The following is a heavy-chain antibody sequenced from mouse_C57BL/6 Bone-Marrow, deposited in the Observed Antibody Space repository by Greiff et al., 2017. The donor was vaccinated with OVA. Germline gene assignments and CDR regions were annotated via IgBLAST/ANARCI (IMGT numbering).Heavy chain of an antibody. CDR1: GFTFSSYA. J-gene: IGHJ1*03. V-gene: IGHV5-4*03. CDR2: ISDGGSYT. Sequence: EVKLMESGGGLVKPGGSLKLSCAASGFTFSSYAMSWVRQTPEKRLEWVATISDGGSYTYYPDNVKGRFTISRDNAKNNLYLQMSHLKSEDTAMYYCARNHWTIVGWYFDVWGTGTTVTVSS. CDR3: ARNHWTIVGWYFDV. D-gene: IGHD2-12*01.